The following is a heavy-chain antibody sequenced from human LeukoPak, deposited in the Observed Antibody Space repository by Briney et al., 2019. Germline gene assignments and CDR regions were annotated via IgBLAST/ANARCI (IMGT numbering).Heavy chain of an antibody. CDR1: GITFSSYS. J-gene: IGHJ4*02. Sequence: GGSLRLSCGASGITFSSYSMNWVRQAPGKGLEWVSYISSSGSTKYYADSVKGRFTISRDNARNSLYLQMNSLRAEDTAVCLCARGGLSIMGYWGQGTLVTVSS. V-gene: IGHV3-48*01. CDR3: ARGGLSIMGY. CDR2: ISSSGSTK. D-gene: IGHD2/OR15-2a*01.